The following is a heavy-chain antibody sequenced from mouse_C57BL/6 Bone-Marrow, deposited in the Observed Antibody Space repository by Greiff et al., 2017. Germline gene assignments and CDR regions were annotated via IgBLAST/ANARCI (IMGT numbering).Heavy chain of an antibody. CDR1: GYTFTSYW. CDR3: ARGDGADY. Sequence: QVQLQQPGAELVRPGTSVKLSCKASGYTFTSYWMHWVKQRPGQGLEWIGVIDPSDSYTNYNQKFKGKATLTVDTSSSTAYMQLSSLTSEDSAVYYCARGDGADYWGQGTTLTVSA. D-gene: IGHD2-13*01. CDR2: IDPSDSYT. J-gene: IGHJ2*01. V-gene: IGHV1-59*01.